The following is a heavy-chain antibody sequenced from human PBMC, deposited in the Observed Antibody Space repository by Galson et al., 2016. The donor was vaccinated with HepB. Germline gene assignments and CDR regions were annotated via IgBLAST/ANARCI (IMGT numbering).Heavy chain of an antibody. Sequence: CAISGDSASHNTVSWNWVRQSPSRGLEWLGRTYYRSQWYNDYAPSMRSRITINPDTSKNQFSLQLSSVTPEDTAVYYCARDRDDCSFDYWGQGTLVTVSS. CDR3: ARDRDDCSFDY. CDR1: GDSASHNTVS. D-gene: IGHD2-21*02. V-gene: IGHV6-1*01. J-gene: IGHJ4*02. CDR2: TYYRSQWYN.